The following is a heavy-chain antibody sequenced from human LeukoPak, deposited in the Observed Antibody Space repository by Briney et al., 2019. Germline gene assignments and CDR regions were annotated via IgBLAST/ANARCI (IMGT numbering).Heavy chain of an antibody. CDR2: INPNSGGT. CDR3: ARTIRPGGPTVGF. D-gene: IGHD5-12*01. J-gene: IGHJ4*02. CDR1: GYTFTGYY. V-gene: IGHV1-2*02. Sequence: ASVKVSCKASGYTFTGYYMHWVRQAPGQGLEWMGWINPNSGGTNCAQKFQGRVTMTRDTSISTAYMELSRLRSDDTAVYYCARTIRPGGPTVGFWGQGTLVTVSS.